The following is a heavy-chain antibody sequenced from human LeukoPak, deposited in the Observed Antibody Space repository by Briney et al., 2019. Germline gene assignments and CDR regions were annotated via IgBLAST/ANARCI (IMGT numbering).Heavy chain of an antibody. Sequence: GGSLRLSCAASVFTFSDYWMSWVRQAPGKGLEWVANIKQDGSERHYVDSVKGRFTISRDNAKNSLYLQMNSLRAEDTAVYYCARDLYGDYSPFDYWGQGTLVTVSS. CDR1: VFTFSDYW. CDR2: IKQDGSER. J-gene: IGHJ4*02. D-gene: IGHD4-17*01. CDR3: ARDLYGDYSPFDY. V-gene: IGHV3-7*04.